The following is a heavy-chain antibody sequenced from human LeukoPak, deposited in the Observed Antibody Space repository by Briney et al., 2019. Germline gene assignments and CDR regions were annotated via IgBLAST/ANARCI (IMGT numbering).Heavy chain of an antibody. CDR3: AREASSGWHIDY. J-gene: IGHJ4*02. Sequence: SETLSLTCTVSGGSISSYYWNWIRQPPGKGLEWIGYVFHSGSTNYNPSLKSRVTMSVDTSKNQFSLKLSSVTAADTAVYYCAREASSGWHIDYWGQGTLVTVSS. V-gene: IGHV4-59*01. D-gene: IGHD6-19*01. CDR1: GGSISSYY. CDR2: VFHSGST.